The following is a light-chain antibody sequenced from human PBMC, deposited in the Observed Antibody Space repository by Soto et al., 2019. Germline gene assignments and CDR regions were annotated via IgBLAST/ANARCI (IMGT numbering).Light chain of an antibody. J-gene: IGLJ1*01. Sequence: QSVLSHPPSVSWSPGQSVTISCTGTSSDVGSYNRVSWYQQPPGTAPKLMIYEVSNRPSGVPDRFSGSKSGNTASLTISGLQAEDQADYYCSLYTSSSTYVFGTGTKVTAL. V-gene: IGLV2-18*01. CDR3: SLYTSSSTYV. CDR2: EVS. CDR1: SSDVGSYNR.